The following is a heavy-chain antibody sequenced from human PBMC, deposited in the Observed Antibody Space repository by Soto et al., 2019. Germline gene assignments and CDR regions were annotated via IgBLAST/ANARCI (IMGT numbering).Heavy chain of an antibody. J-gene: IGHJ3*02. CDR2: FNPSGGGT. CDR1: GDTYTSYY. Sequence: GASVKVSCKASGDTYTSYYIQWVRQAPGQGLGWMGTFNPSGGGTFYAQKLQGRVTMTGDTCTSTCYMELSSLRSEDTAVYYCAGGEKIAVAGKFSVFDIWGQGTMVTVSS. V-gene: IGHV1-46*01. CDR3: AGGEKIAVAGKFSVFDI. D-gene: IGHD6-19*01.